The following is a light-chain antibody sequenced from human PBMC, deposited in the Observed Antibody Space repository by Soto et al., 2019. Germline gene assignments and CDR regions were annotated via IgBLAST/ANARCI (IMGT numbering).Light chain of an antibody. J-gene: IGKJ4*01. V-gene: IGKV1-9*01. CDR1: QGINDY. CDR2: AAS. Sequence: DIQLTQSPSFLSASVGDRVTITCRASQGINDYLAWYQQKPAKAPKLLIYAASTLQSEVPSRFSGSASGTEFTLTISSLQPEDFATYYCQQFNTYPLTFGGGTKVEVK. CDR3: QQFNTYPLT.